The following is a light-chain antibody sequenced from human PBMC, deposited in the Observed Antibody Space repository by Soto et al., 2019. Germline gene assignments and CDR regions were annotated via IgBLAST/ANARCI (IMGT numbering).Light chain of an antibody. V-gene: IGKV4-1*01. J-gene: IGKJ2*01. CDR1: QSVLYSSNNKNY. CDR3: QQYYTPPYT. Sequence: DIVMTQSPDSLAVSLGERATINCKSSQSVLYSSNNKNYVAWYQQKPGQPPKLLIYWASTRESGVPDRFSGSGSGTDFTLTISSLQAEDVALYYCQQYYTPPYTFDQGTKLEIK. CDR2: WAS.